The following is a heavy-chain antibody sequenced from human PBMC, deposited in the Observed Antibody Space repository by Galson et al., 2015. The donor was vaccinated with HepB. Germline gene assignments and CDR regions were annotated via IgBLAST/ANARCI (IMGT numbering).Heavy chain of an antibody. V-gene: IGHV4-59*01. CDR2: IYYSGST. J-gene: IGHJ6*02. D-gene: IGHD3-22*01. Sequence: VRPSETLSLTCTVSGGFIRSYYWSWIRQPPGKGLEWIGYIYYSGSTNYNPSLTSRVTISVDTSKNQFSLKLSSVTAADTAVYYCARSHDSSGFYYYGMDVWGQGTTVTVSS. CDR3: ARSHDSSGFYYYGMDV. CDR1: GGFIRSYY.